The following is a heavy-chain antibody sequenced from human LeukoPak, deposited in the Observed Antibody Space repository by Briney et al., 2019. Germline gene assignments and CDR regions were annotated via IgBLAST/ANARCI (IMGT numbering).Heavy chain of an antibody. CDR1: GFTFSSYA. Sequence: GGSLRLTCAASGFTFSSYAMSWVRQAPGKGLEWVSVISGSGGSTYYADSVRGRFIISRDNSKNTLFLQMNSLRAEDTAVYYCAKGKTWDTAMAFDYWGQGTLVTVSS. CDR3: AKGKTWDTAMAFDY. CDR2: ISGSGGST. J-gene: IGHJ4*02. V-gene: IGHV3-23*01. D-gene: IGHD5-18*01.